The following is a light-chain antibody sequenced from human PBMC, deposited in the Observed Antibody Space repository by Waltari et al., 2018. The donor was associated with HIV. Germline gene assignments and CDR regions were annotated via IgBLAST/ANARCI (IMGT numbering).Light chain of an antibody. CDR2: DVS. Sequence: QSALTQPASVSGSPGQSITISCTGTSSDVGGYNYVSWYQQHPGKAPKLMIYDVSKRPSGVSNRFSGSKSGNTASLTISGLQAEDEADYYCCSYAGIWVFGGGTKLTVL. CDR1: SSDVGGYNY. V-gene: IGLV2-23*02. J-gene: IGLJ3*02. CDR3: CSYAGIWV.